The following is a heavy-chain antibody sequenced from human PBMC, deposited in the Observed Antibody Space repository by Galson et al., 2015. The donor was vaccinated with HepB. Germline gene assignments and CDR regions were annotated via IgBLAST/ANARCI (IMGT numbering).Heavy chain of an antibody. CDR2: IYYSGST. CDR1: GGSISSSSYY. D-gene: IGHD5-12*01. CDR3: ARERLDIVATIGTPCPVAFDI. J-gene: IGHJ3*02. Sequence: ETLSLTCTVSGGSISSSSYYWGWIRQPPGKGLEWIGSIYYSGSTYYNPSLKGRVTISVDMSKNQFSLKLSSVTAADTAVYYCARERLDIVATIGTPCPVAFDIWGQGTKVTVSS. V-gene: IGHV4-39*07.